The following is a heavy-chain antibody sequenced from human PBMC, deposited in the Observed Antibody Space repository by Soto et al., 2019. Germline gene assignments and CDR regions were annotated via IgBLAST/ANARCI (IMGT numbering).Heavy chain of an antibody. Sequence: LRLSCAASGFTFSSYAMHWVRQAPGKGLEWVAVISYDGSNKYYADSVKGRFTISRDNSKNTLYLQMNSLRAEDTAVYYCARGPSSLTRFDYWGQGTLVTVPS. CDR2: ISYDGSNK. D-gene: IGHD2-2*01. CDR1: GFTFSSYA. V-gene: IGHV3-30-3*01. J-gene: IGHJ4*02. CDR3: ARGPSSLTRFDY.